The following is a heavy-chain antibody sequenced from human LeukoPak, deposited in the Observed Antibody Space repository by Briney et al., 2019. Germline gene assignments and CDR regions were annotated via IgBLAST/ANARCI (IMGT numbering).Heavy chain of an antibody. CDR3: AREEDSYPAAMFTSDY. Sequence: ASAKVSCKASGYTFTSYGISWVRQAPGQGLEWMGWISAYNGNTNYAQKLQGRVTMTTDTSTSTAYMELRSLRSDDTAVYYCAREEDSYPAAMFTSDYWGQGTLVTVSS. V-gene: IGHV1-18*01. CDR1: GYTFTSYG. CDR2: ISAYNGNT. D-gene: IGHD2-2*01. J-gene: IGHJ4*02.